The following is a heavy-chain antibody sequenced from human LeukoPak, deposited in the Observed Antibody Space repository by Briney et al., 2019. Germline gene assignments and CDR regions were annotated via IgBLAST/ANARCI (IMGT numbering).Heavy chain of an antibody. CDR2: FYDSGNT. V-gene: IGHV4-38-2*02. J-gene: IGHJ4*02. CDR3: ARGKSRGSHIDY. CDR1: GYSISSGYY. Sequence: SETLSLTCTVSGYSISSGYYWGWIRQPPGKGLEWIGSFYDSGNTYYNPSLKSRVTISVDTSKNQFSLKVRSVTAADTAVYFCARGKSRGSHIDYWGQGTLVTVSS. D-gene: IGHD1-26*01.